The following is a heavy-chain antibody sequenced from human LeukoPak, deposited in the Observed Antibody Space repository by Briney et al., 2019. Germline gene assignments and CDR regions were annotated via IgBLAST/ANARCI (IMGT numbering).Heavy chain of an antibody. V-gene: IGHV4-34*01. CDR3: ARAGYCSGGSCYSPLKYYYYYYYMDV. CDR2: INHSGST. J-gene: IGHJ6*03. D-gene: IGHD2-15*01. Sequence: SETLSLTCAVYGGSFSGYYWSWIRQPPGKGLEWIGEINHSGSTNYNPSLKSRVTISVDTSKNQFSLKLSSVTAADTAVYHCARAGYCSGGSCYSPLKYYYYYYYMDVWGKGTTVTISS. CDR1: GGSFSGYY.